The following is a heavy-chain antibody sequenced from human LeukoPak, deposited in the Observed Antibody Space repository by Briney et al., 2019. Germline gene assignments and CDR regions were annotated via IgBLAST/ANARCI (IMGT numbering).Heavy chain of an antibody. Sequence: SETLSLTCTASGGSISSSSYYWGWIRQPPGKGLEWIGSIYYSGSTYYNPSLKSRVTISVDTSKNQFSLKLSSVTAADTAVYYCARDPQGGGTTDYWGQGTLVTVSS. CDR1: GGSISSSSYY. V-gene: IGHV4-39*07. CDR2: IYYSGST. CDR3: ARDPQGGGTTDY. J-gene: IGHJ4*02. D-gene: IGHD2-2*01.